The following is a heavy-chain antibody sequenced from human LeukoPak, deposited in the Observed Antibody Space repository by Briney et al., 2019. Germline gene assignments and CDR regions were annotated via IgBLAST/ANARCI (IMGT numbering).Heavy chain of an antibody. CDR3: ARDIRGSGNYGWFDP. CDR2: ISDSGGTT. CDR1: GFTFSSYA. D-gene: IGHD3-10*01. V-gene: IGHV3-23*01. J-gene: IGHJ5*02. Sequence: GESLRLSRVASGFTFSSYAMSWVRQAPGKGLEWVAAISDSGGTTYYVDSVRGRFTISRDNSKNTLYLQMNSLRAEDTAIYSCARDIRGSGNYGWFDPWGQGTLVTVSS.